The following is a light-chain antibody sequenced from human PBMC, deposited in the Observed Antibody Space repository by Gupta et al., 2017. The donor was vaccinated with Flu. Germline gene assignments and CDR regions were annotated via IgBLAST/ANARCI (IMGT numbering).Light chain of an antibody. CDR3: AAKGAVVV. CDR2: DVN. J-gene: IGLJ1*01. CDR1: SNDIGAYNY. V-gene: IGLV2-14*01. Sequence: GQSIAISCTGSSNDIGAYNYVSWYQHHHGKARKCFMYDVNNRPSGVSTCLSGSKYAKMPCLTMSGLQTKDVADSSCAAKGAVVVFGGGTKVTVL.